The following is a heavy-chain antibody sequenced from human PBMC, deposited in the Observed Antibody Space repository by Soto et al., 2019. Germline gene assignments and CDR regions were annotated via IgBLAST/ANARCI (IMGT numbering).Heavy chain of an antibody. CDR3: AKGFYYDILPGLDY. J-gene: IGHJ4*02. CDR2: ISGSGGST. Sequence: PGGSLRLSCAASGFTFSSYAMSWVRQAPGKGLEWVSAISGSGGSTYYADSVKGRFTISRDNSRNTLYLQMNSLRAEDTAVYYCAKGFYYDILPGLDYWGQRTLVNAPQ. CDR1: GFTFSSYA. D-gene: IGHD3-9*01. V-gene: IGHV3-23*01.